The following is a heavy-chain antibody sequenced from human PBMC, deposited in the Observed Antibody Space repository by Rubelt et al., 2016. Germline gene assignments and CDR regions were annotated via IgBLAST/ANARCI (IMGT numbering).Heavy chain of an antibody. CDR2: ISTDGRST. V-gene: IGHV3-74*01. Sequence: EVQLVESGGGLVQPGGSLRLSCAASGFTFTNYWTHWVRQAPGKGLVLISRISTDGRSTSYADSVKGRFTISRGNAKNTLYLQMNSLRAEDTAVYYCAKGGDGYNPGYYYYGMDVWGQGTTVTVSS. D-gene: IGHD5-24*01. CDR3: AKGGDGYNPGYYYYGMDV. J-gene: IGHJ6*02. CDR1: GFTFTNYW.